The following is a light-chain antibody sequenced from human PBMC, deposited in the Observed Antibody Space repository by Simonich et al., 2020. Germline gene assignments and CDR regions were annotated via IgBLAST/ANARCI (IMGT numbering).Light chain of an antibody. CDR3: QQYYSTPLT. J-gene: IGKJ1*01. V-gene: IGKV4-1*01. CDR1: QSVLYSSNNKNY. Sequence: DIVMTQSPDSLAVSLGERATINCKSSQSVLYSSNNKNYLAGYQQKTGQPPKLLIYWASTRESGVPDRFSGSGSGTDFTLTISSLQAEDVAVYYCQQYYSTPLTFGQGTKVEIK. CDR2: WAS.